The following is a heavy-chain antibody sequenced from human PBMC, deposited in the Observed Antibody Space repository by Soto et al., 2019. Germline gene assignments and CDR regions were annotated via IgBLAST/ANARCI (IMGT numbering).Heavy chain of an antibody. D-gene: IGHD6-19*01. CDR2: ISYDGTNK. Sequence: GESLKISCAASGFTFRSYGMHWVRQAPGKGLEWVAVISYDGTNKYYEDSVKGRFTISRDNSKNPLDLQMNSLRAEDTAVYYCAKDVAVAGRKKIDYWGQGTQVTVSS. J-gene: IGHJ4*02. CDR1: GFTFRSYG. CDR3: AKDVAVAGRKKIDY. V-gene: IGHV3-30*18.